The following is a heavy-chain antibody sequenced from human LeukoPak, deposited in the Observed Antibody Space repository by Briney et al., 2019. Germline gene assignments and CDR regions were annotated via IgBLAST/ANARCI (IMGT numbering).Heavy chain of an antibody. CDR2: ISYSGST. V-gene: IGHV4-59*01. CDR1: GGSISGYF. D-gene: IGHD3-10*01. Sequence: SETLSLTCTVSGGSISGYFWSWIRQPPGKGLEWIGYISYSGSTNHNPSLKSRVTISLDTSKNQFSLKVRSVTAADTAVYYCTREFGSAFDPWGQGTLVTVSS. J-gene: IGHJ5*02. CDR3: TREFGSAFDP.